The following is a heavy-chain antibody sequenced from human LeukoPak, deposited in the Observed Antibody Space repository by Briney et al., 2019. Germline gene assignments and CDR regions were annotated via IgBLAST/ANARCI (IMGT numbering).Heavy chain of an antibody. D-gene: IGHD3-22*01. J-gene: IGHJ3*02. CDR2: ISAYNGNT. Sequence: ASVKVSCKAPGYTFTSYGISWVRQAPGQGLEWMGWISAYNGNTNYAQKLQGRVTMTTDTSTSTAYMELRSLRSDDTAVYYCARDRDSSPEGAFDIWGQGTMVTVSS. CDR3: ARDRDSSPEGAFDI. CDR1: GYTFTSYG. V-gene: IGHV1-18*04.